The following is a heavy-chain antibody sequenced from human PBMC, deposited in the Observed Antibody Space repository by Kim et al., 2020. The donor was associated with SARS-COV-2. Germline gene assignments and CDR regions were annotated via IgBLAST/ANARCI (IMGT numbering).Heavy chain of an antibody. V-gene: IGHV4-30-2*01. CDR3: ARGSYGSGSYLDPVAGYGGYYGMDV. CDR1: GGSISSGGYS. J-gene: IGHJ6*02. Sequence: SETLSLTCAVSGGSISSGGYSWSWIRQPPGKGLEWIGYIYHSGSTYYNPSLKSRVTISVDRSKNQFSLKLSSVTAADTAVYYCARGSYGSGSYLDPVAGYGGYYGMDVWGQGTTVTVSS. CDR2: IYHSGST. D-gene: IGHD3-10*01.